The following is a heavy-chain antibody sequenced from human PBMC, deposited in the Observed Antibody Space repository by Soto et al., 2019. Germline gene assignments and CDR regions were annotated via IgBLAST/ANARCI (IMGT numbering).Heavy chain of an antibody. D-gene: IGHD6-6*01. J-gene: IGHJ6*03. CDR1: GFTFSNAW. Sequence: PGGSLRLSCAASGFTFSNAWMSWVRQAPGKGLEWVGRIKSKTDGGTTDYAAPVKGRFTISRDDSKNTLYLQMNSLKTEDTAVYYCTTGRNIAARRFYYYYMDVWGKGTTVTVSS. CDR3: TTGRNIAARRFYYYYMDV. CDR2: IKSKTDGGTT. V-gene: IGHV3-15*01.